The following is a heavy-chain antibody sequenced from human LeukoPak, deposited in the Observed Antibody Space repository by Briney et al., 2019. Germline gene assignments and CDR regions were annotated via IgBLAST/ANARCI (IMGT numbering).Heavy chain of an antibody. CDR1: GFTVSSNY. CDR3: AKDIGTRKVLDYYFDY. V-gene: IGHV3-53*05. CDR2: ISSGGGA. J-gene: IGHJ4*02. D-gene: IGHD3/OR15-3a*01. Sequence: GGSLRLSCAASGFTVSSNYMSWVRQAPGKGLEWVSVISSGGGASYADSVKGRFTISRDNSKNTLYLQMNSLRAEDTAVYYCAKDIGTRKVLDYYFDYWGQGTLVTVSS.